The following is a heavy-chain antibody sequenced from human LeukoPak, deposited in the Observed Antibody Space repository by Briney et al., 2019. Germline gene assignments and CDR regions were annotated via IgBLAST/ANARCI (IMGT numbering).Heavy chain of an antibody. CDR3: AKDSALRYFAGSHFNS. CDR1: GFNFGNYG. J-gene: IGHJ4*02. V-gene: IGHV3-23*01. CDR2: MSGAGGRI. Sequence: GGSLRLSCTASGFNFGNYGMRWVRQAPGKGLEWVSGMSGAGGRIFYADSVRGRFTASRDNSKNTLYLQMDSLRAEDTAVYYCAKDSALRYFAGSHFNSGGQGQLVTASP. D-gene: IGHD3-9*01.